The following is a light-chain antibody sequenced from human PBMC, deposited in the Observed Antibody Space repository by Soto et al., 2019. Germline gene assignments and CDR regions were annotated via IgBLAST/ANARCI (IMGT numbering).Light chain of an antibody. Sequence: DIQMTQSPSSLSASVGDRVTITCRASQTITGYLNWYQQRPGKAPKLLIYAASSLQSGVPSRFSGSGSGTDFTLTINSLQPDDFATYYCQQSHGIPYTFGQGTKLEIK. CDR3: QQSHGIPYT. CDR2: AAS. CDR1: QTITGY. J-gene: IGKJ2*01. V-gene: IGKV1-39*01.